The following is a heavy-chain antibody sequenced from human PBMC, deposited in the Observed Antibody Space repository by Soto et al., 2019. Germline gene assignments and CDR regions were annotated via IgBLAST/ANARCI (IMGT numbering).Heavy chain of an antibody. J-gene: IGHJ3*02. Sequence: ASVKVSCKAFGGTFSSYAISWVRQAPGQGLEWMGGIIPIFGTANYAQKFQGRVTITADASTSTAYMELSSLRSEDTAVYYCARAGRIVGASHAFDIWGQGTMVTVSS. D-gene: IGHD1-26*01. CDR1: GGTFSSYA. V-gene: IGHV1-69*13. CDR2: IIPIFGTA. CDR3: ARAGRIVGASHAFDI.